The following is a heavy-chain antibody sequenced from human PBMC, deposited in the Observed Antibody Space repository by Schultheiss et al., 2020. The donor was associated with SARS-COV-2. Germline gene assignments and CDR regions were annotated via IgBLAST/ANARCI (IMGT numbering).Heavy chain of an antibody. D-gene: IGHD4/OR15-4a*01. J-gene: IGHJ4*02. CDR2: ISYDGSNK. V-gene: IGHV3-30*03. Sequence: GGSLRLSCAASGFTFSSYGMHWVRQAPGKGLEWVAVISYDGSNKYYADSVKGRFTISRDNSKNTLYLQMNSLRAEDTAVYYCARDRHDRVLFDYWGQGTLVTVSS. CDR3: ARDRHDRVLFDY. CDR1: GFTFSSYG.